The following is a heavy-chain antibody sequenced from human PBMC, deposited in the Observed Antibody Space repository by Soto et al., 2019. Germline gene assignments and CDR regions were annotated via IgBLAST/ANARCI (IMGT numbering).Heavy chain of an antibody. CDR2: ISFNGKT. V-gene: IGHV4-59*12. Sequence: PSETLSLTCTLSPASFSKYCWPWIRQTPGKGLAWIGYISFNGKTNYSPSLMRRVTISVDTCKKQISLNLTSATDAETAVYFCASVTFGGVVLAHWGQGTLVTVSS. CDR3: ASVTFGGVVLAH. CDR1: PASFSKYC. J-gene: IGHJ4*02. D-gene: IGHD3-16*01.